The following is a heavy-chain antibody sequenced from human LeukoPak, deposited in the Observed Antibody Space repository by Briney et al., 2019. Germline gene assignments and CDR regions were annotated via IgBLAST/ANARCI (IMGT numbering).Heavy chain of an antibody. CDR3: AKGSKAVLFTRDHYMDV. D-gene: IGHD6-19*01. V-gene: IGHV3-53*05. Sequence: GGSLRLSCAASGFTVSSNYMSWVRQAPGKGLEWVSVIYSGGSTYYADSVKGRFTISRDNSKSTLYLQMNSLRAGDTAVYYCAKGSKAVLFTRDHYMDVWGKGTTVTFSS. CDR1: GFTVSSNY. J-gene: IGHJ6*03. CDR2: IYSGGST.